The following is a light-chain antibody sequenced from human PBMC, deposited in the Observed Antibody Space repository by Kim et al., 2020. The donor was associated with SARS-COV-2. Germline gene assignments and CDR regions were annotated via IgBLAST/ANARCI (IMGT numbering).Light chain of an antibody. V-gene: IGLV2-14*03. Sequence: QSALTQPASVSGSPGQSITISCTGTSRDVGNYDYVSWYQQHPGKAPKLIIYDVDVRPSGISNRFSGSKSGNTASLTISKLQAEDEADFYCSSYTSSNTLVFGGGTQLTVL. CDR2: DVD. CDR3: SSYTSSNTLV. CDR1: SRDVGNYDY. J-gene: IGLJ2*01.